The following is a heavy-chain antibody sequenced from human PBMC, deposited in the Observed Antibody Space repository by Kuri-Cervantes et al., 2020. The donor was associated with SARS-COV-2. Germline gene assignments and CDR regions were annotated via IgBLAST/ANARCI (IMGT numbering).Heavy chain of an antibody. D-gene: IGHD6-6*01. CDR3: ARDSAGLYSSSSWNWFDP. CDR2: INPNSGDT. CDR1: GYTFTGYY. V-gene: IGHV1-2*02. Sequence: SVKVSCKASGYTFTGYYMHWVRQAPGQGLEWMGWINPNSGDTNYPQKFQGRVTTTGDTSISTAYMELSRLRSDDTAVYYCARDSAGLYSSSSWNWFDPWGQGTLVTVSS. J-gene: IGHJ5*02.